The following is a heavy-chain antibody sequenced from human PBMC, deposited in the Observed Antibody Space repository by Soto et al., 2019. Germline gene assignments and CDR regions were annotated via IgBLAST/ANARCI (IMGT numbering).Heavy chain of an antibody. CDR3: ARGADVAVAARGGSWAPFDY. CDR2: IIPIFGTA. Sequence: ASVKVSCKASGGTFSSYAISWVRQAPGQGLEWMGGIIPIFGTANYAQKFQGRVTITADESTSTAYMELSSLRSEDTAVYYCARGADVAVAARGGSWAPFDYWGQGTLVTVSS. D-gene: IGHD6-19*01. J-gene: IGHJ4*02. CDR1: GGTFSSYA. V-gene: IGHV1-69*13.